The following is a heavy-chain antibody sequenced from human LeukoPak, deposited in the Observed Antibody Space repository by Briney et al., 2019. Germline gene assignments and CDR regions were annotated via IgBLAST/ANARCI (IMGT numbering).Heavy chain of an antibody. CDR2: IISSSRTV. CDR3: ARYFTGAEGYYYGMDV. V-gene: IGHV3-48*04. J-gene: IGHJ6*02. D-gene: IGHD7-27*01. CDR1: GFTFSSYS. Sequence: GGSLRLSCAASGFTFSSYSMNWVRQAPWKGLEWISYIISSSRTVNYADSVKGRFTISRDNAKNALYLQMNSLRAEDTAVYYCARYFTGAEGYYYGMDVWGQGTTVTVSS.